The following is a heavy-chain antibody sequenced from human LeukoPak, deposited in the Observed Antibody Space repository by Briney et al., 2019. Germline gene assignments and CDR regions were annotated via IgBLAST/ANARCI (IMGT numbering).Heavy chain of an antibody. CDR2: IIPILGIA. Sequence: GASVKVSCKASGGTFSSYAISWVRQAPGQGLEWMGRIIPILGIANYAQKFQGRVTITADKSTSTAYMELSSLRSEDTAVYYCARSEGITTRIDHWGQGTLVTVSS. D-gene: IGHD3-10*01. J-gene: IGHJ4*02. V-gene: IGHV1-69*04. CDR3: ARSEGITTRIDH. CDR1: GGTFSSYA.